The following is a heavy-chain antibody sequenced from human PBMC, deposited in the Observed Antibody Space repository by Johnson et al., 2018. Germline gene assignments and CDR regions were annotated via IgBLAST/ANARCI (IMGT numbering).Heavy chain of an antibody. V-gene: IGHV3-33*06. D-gene: IGHD3-22*01. CDR2: IWYDGSNK. J-gene: IGHJ3*02. Sequence: VQLVESGGGLVKPGGSLRLSCAASGFTFNNYGMHWVRQAPGKGLEWVAVIWYDGSNKYYADSVKGRFTISRDNSKNTLYLQMNSRRAEDTAVYYCAKTGRIGVVKDAFDIGGQGTMVTVSS. CDR3: AKTGRIGVVKDAFDI. CDR1: GFTFNNYG.